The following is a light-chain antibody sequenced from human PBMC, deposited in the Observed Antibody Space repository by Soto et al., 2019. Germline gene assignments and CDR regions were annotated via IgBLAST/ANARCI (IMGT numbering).Light chain of an antibody. CDR3: QQYGPSPWT. CDR1: QSVSSNY. Sequence: EIVLTQSPGTLSLSPGERATLSCRASQSVSSNYLAWYQQKPGQAPRLVIDDASSRAAGIPDRFSGSGSGTDFTLTISRLEPEDFAVYYCQQYGPSPWTFGQGTKVEMK. V-gene: IGKV3-20*01. CDR2: DAS. J-gene: IGKJ1*01.